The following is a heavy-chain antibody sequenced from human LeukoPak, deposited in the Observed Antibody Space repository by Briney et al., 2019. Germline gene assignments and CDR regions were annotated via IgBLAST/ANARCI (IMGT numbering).Heavy chain of an antibody. J-gene: IGHJ4*02. V-gene: IGHV3-23*01. CDR2: ISASGDNT. D-gene: IGHD2-2*01. CDR3: ATMRSSSYYWGEFDY. Sequence: WGSLRLSCNASGVTIGSYAMSWVRQAPGRGLEWMASISASGDNTYFADSVEGRSAISRDNTRNRLYLQIDSLRADDTAVYYCATMRSSSYYWGEFDYWGQGTLVTVSS. CDR1: GVTIGSYA.